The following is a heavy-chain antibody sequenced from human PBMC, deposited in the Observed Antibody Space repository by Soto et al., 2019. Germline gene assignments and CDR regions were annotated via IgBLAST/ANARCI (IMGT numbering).Heavy chain of an antibody. Sequence: QVQLQESGPGLVKPSQTLSLTCTVSGGSISSGGYYWSWIRQHPGKGLEWIGYIYYSGSTYYNPSLKSRVTISVDTSKNQFSLKLSSVTAADTAVYYCARGFRPDYYDSGPGWYFDLWGRDTLVTVSS. J-gene: IGHJ2*01. CDR2: IYYSGST. CDR1: GGSISSGGYY. D-gene: IGHD3-22*01. V-gene: IGHV4-31*03. CDR3: ARGFRPDYYDSGPGWYFDL.